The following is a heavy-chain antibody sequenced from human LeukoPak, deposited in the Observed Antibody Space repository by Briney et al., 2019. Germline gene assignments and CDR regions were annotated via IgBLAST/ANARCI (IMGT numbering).Heavy chain of an antibody. CDR3: ARDKGATRSDAFDI. V-gene: IGHV3-43*01. D-gene: IGHD1-26*01. CDR2: ISWDGGST. J-gene: IGHJ3*02. CDR1: GFTFDDYT. Sequence: PGGSLRLSCAASGFTFDDYTMHWVRQAPGKGLEWVSLISWDGGSTYYADSVKGRFTISRDNAKNSLYLQMNSLRAEDTAVYYCARDKGATRSDAFDIWGQGTMVTVSS.